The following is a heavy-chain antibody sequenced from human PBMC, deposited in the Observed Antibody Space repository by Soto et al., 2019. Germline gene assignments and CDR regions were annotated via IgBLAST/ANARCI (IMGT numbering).Heavy chain of an antibody. CDR1: GFTFNDAW. CDR3: TTGGHYSDTNDYIEPVLFFHI. D-gene: IGHD3-22*01. Sequence: PGGSLRLSCAASGFTFNDAWMSWVRQAPGKGLEWVGRIKSKYYGGATDYAAPVKGRFTLSRDDSKNTLYLQMSSLKTEDTAVYYCTTGGHYSDTNDYIEPVLFFHIWGQGTMVTVSS. V-gene: IGHV3-15*01. J-gene: IGHJ3*02. CDR2: IKSKYYGGAT.